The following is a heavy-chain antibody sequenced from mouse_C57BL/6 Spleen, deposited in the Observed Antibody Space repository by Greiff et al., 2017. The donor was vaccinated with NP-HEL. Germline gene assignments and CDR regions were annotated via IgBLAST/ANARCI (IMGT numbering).Heavy chain of an antibody. CDR1: GYSFTGYY. D-gene: IGHD1-1*01. CDR2: INPSTGGT. Sequence: VQLQQSGPELVKPGASVKISCKASGYSFTGYYMNWVKQSPEKSLEWIGEINPSTGGTTYNQKFKAKATLTVDKSSSTAYMQLKSLTSEDSAVYYCAYYYGSSWYFDVWGTGTTVTVSS. CDR3: AYYYGSSWYFDV. V-gene: IGHV1-42*01. J-gene: IGHJ1*03.